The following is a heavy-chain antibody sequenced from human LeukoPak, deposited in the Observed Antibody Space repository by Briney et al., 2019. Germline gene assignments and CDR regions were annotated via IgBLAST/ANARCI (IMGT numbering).Heavy chain of an antibody. V-gene: IGHV1-18*01. Sequence: ASVKVSCTASGGTFSSYGISWVRQAPGQGLEWMGWISAYNGNTNYAQKLQGRVTMTTDTSTSTAYMELRSLRSDDTAVYYCARVYCSGGSCKYYYYGMDVWGQGTTVTVSS. J-gene: IGHJ6*02. CDR2: ISAYNGNT. CDR1: GGTFSSYG. CDR3: ARVYCSGGSCKYYYYGMDV. D-gene: IGHD2-15*01.